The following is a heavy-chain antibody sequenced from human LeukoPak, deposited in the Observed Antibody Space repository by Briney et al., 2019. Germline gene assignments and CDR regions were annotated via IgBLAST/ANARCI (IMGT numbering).Heavy chain of an antibody. V-gene: IGHV3-66*01. J-gene: IGHJ4*02. CDR3: ARDVSDSSGYYNFDY. D-gene: IGHD3-22*01. CDR1: GFTVSSNY. Sequence: GGSLRLSCAASGFTVSSNYMSWVRQAPGKGLEWVSVIYSGGNTYYADSVKGRFTISRDNSKNRLFLQMNSLRAEDTAVYYCARDVSDSSGYYNFDYWGQGTLVTVSA. CDR2: IYSGGNT.